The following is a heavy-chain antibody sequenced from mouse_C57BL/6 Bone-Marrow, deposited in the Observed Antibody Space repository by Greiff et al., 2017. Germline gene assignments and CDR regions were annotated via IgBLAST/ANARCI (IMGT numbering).Heavy chain of an antibody. D-gene: IGHD2-4*01. CDR1: EYEFPSHD. CDR2: INSDGGST. Sequence: EVLLVESGGGLVQPGESLKLSCESNEYEFPSHDMSWVRKTPEKRLELVAAINSDGGSTYYPDTMERRFIISRDKTKKTLYLQQSSLRSEDTALYYWARHDYDAWVAYWGQGTLVTVSA. CDR3: ARHDYDAWVAY. J-gene: IGHJ3*01. V-gene: IGHV5-2*01.